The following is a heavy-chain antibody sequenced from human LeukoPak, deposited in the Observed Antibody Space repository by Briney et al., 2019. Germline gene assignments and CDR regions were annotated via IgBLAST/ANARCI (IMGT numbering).Heavy chain of an antibody. CDR3: ARDRDGSGSYYQPLFDY. CDR1: GGSISSYY. D-gene: IGHD3-10*01. J-gene: IGHJ4*02. Sequence: PSETLSLTCTVSGGSISSYYWSWIRQPAGKGLEWIGRIYTSGITSYNPSFKSRVTMSVDTSKNQFSLKLISVTAADTAVYYCARDRDGSGSYYQPLFDYWGQGTLVTVSS. CDR2: IYTSGIT. V-gene: IGHV4-4*07.